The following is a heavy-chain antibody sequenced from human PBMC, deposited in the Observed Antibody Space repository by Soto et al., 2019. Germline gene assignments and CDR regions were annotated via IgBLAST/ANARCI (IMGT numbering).Heavy chain of an antibody. Sequence: QVQLQESGPGLVKPSGTLSLTCAVSGGSISSSNWWSWVRQPPGKGLEWIGEIYHSGSTNYNPSLKSRVTISVDKPKTQFSLKLSSVTAADTAVYYCARDQRVAVGSLDYWGQGTLVTVSS. CDR3: ARDQRVAVGSLDY. J-gene: IGHJ4*02. V-gene: IGHV4-4*02. CDR1: GGSISSSNW. D-gene: IGHD6-19*01. CDR2: IYHSGST.